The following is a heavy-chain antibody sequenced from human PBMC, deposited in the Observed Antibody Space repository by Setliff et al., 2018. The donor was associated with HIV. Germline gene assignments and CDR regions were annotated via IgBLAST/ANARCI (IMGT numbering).Heavy chain of an antibody. D-gene: IGHD3-10*01. CDR3: ARLGGLWFGEALVDY. CDR1: GGSVSDTSYY. Sequence: SETLSLTCTVSGGSVSDTSYYWGWIRQPPGKGLEWLANVYYSGGTYYNPSLNSRVTISVDTSRNQFSLKLTSVTAADTAVYYCARLGGLWFGEALVDYWGQGTLVTVS. J-gene: IGHJ4*02. V-gene: IGHV4-39*01. CDR2: VYYSGGT.